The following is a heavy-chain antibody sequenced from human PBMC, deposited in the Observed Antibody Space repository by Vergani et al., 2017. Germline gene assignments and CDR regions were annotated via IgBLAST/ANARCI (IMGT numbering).Heavy chain of an antibody. D-gene: IGHD2-2*01. CDR3: ARDSRYCSSTSCYVGRDWFDP. V-gene: IGHV1-46*01. J-gene: IGHJ5*02. CDR2: INPSGGST. CDR1: GYTFTSYY. Sequence: QVQLVQSGAEVKKPGASVKVSCKASGYTFTSYYMHWVRQAPGQGREWMGIINPSGGSTSYAQKFQGRVTMTRDTSTSTVYMELSSLKSEDTAVYYCARDSRYCSSTSCYVGRDWFDPWGQGTLVTVSS.